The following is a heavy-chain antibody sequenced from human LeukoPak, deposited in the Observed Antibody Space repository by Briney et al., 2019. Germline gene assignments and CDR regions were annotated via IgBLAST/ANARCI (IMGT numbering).Heavy chain of an antibody. Sequence: ASVKVSCKASGYTFTSYGISWVRQAPGQGLEWMGWISAYNGSTNYAQKLQGRVTMTTDTSTSTAYMELRSLRSDDTAVYYCARVLGIVGAESYYYGMDVWGQGTTVTVSS. D-gene: IGHD1-26*01. CDR1: GYTFTSYG. CDR2: ISAYNGST. J-gene: IGHJ6*02. CDR3: ARVLGIVGAESYYYGMDV. V-gene: IGHV1-18*01.